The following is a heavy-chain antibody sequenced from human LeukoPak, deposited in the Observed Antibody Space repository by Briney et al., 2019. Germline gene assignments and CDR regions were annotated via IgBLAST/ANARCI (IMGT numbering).Heavy chain of an antibody. Sequence: PGGSLRLSCAASGFIFSSYSMSWVRQAPGKGLVWVSRISHDGIISYADSVKGRFTISRDNAKNTLILQMNSLRVEDTAVYYCARDWVYKIDYWGRGTLVTVSS. CDR1: GFIFSSYS. V-gene: IGHV3-74*01. CDR2: ISHDGII. CDR3: ARDWVYKIDY. J-gene: IGHJ4*02. D-gene: IGHD5-24*01.